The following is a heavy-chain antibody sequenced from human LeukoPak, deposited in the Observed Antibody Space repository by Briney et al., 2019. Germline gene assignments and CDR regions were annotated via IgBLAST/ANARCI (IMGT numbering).Heavy chain of an antibody. D-gene: IGHD5-18*01. CDR3: ATDGDGHGGYALHY. CDR1: GFTFNSLS. Sequence: GGSLRLSCLASGFTFNSLSMNWVRQVPGKGLEWVSHITGTGRTTHYSDSVKGRFSISRDNAKNSLFLQMDSPRVEDTGVCYCATDGDGHGGYALHYWGQGILVAVSS. V-gene: IGHV3-48*01. CDR2: ITGTGRTT. J-gene: IGHJ4*02.